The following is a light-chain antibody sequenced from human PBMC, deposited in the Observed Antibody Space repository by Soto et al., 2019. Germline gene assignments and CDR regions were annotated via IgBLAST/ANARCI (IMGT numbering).Light chain of an antibody. Sequence: DIQMTQSPSTLSASVGDRVTITCRANQSISSWLAWYQQKPGKAPKLLIYKASSLESGVPSRFSGSGSGTEFTLTISSRQPDDFATYYCQQYNSYPWTFGQGTKVEIK. CDR1: QSISSW. CDR3: QQYNSYPWT. CDR2: KAS. J-gene: IGKJ1*01. V-gene: IGKV1-5*03.